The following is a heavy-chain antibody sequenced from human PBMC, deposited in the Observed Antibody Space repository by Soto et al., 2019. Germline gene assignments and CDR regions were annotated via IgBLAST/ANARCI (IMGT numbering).Heavy chain of an antibody. D-gene: IGHD6-13*01. V-gene: IGHV3-48*03. CDR3: ARDTGIAAAGTYYYYGMDV. J-gene: IGHJ6*02. CDR2: ISSSGSTI. CDR1: GFTFSSYD. Sequence: VGSLRLSCAASGFTFSSYDMNWVRQAPGQGLEWVSYISSSGSTIYYAASVKGRFTISRDNAKNSLYLQMNSLRAEDTAVYYCARDTGIAAAGTYYYYGMDVWGQGTTVTVSS.